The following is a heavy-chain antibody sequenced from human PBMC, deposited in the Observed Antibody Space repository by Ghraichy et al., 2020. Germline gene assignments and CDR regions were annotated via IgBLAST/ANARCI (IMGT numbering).Heavy chain of an antibody. V-gene: IGHV3-30*02. Sequence: GGSLRLSCAASGFTFSSYGMHWVRQAPGKGLEWVAFIRYDGSNKYYADSVKGRSTISRDNSKNTLYLQMNSLRAEDTAVYYCAKGGGGSPNSFFDYWGQGTLVTVSS. CDR2: IRYDGSNK. CDR1: GFTFSSYG. D-gene: IGHD1-26*01. J-gene: IGHJ4*02. CDR3: AKGGGGSPNSFFDY.